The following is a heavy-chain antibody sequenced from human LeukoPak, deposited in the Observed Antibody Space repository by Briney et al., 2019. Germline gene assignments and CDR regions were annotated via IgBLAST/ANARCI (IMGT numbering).Heavy chain of an antibody. Sequence: GGSLRLSCAVSGFTFGSYSMNWVRQAPGKGLEWVSSISSSSSYIYYADSVKGRFTISRDNAKNSLYLQMNSLRAEDTAVFYCARDDGILTGMNMYYYFYMDVWGKGTTVTVSS. CDR1: GFTFGSYS. J-gene: IGHJ6*03. CDR3: ARDDGILTGMNMYYYFYMDV. D-gene: IGHD3-9*01. CDR2: ISSSSSYI. V-gene: IGHV3-21*01.